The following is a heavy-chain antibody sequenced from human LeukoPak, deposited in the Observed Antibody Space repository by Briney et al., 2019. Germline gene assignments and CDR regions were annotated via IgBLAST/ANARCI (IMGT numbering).Heavy chain of an antibody. Sequence: PGGSLRLSCEASGLTFSSYSMNWVRQAPGKGLEWVSCISSSSSYIYYADSVKGRFTISRDNAKNSLYLQMNSLRAEDTAVYYCATFTIFGVDKDFDYWGQGTLVTVSS. V-gene: IGHV3-21*01. D-gene: IGHD3-3*01. CDR2: ISSSSSYI. CDR1: GLTFSSYS. CDR3: ATFTIFGVDKDFDY. J-gene: IGHJ4*02.